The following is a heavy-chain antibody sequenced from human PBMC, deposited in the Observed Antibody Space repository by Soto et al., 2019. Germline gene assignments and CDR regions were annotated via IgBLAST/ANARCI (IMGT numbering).Heavy chain of an antibody. V-gene: IGHV4-59*01. CDR1: GGSISSYY. J-gene: IGHJ4*02. D-gene: IGHD2-15*01. CDR2: IYYSGST. Sequence: SETLSLTCTVSGGSISSYYWSWIRQPPGKGLEWIGYIYYSGSTNYNPSLKSRVTISVDTSKNQFSLKLSSVTAADTAVYYCARVDPPRLLLDYWGQGTLVTVSS. CDR3: ARVDPPRLLLDY.